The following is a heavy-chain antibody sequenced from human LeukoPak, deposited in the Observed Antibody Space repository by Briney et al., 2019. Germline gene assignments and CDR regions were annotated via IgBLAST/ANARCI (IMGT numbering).Heavy chain of an antibody. CDR3: ARHNFARPFDY. CDR1: GGSISSSY. D-gene: IGHD6-6*01. CDR2: IYHSGDT. Sequence: SETLSLTCTASGGSISSSYWSWIRQPPGKGLEWIGYIYHSGDTNSNPSLKSRVTISMDTSKNQFSLKLSSVAAADTAVYYCARHNFARPFDYWGQGTLVTVSS. V-gene: IGHV4-59*08. J-gene: IGHJ4*02.